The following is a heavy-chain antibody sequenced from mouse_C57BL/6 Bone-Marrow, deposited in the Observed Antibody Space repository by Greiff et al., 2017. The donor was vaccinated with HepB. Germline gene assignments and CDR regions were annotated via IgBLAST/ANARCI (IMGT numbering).Heavy chain of an antibody. CDR3: VKAASYDYSAWFAY. V-gene: IGHV7-4*01. J-gene: IGHJ3*01. Sequence: DVMLVDSGGGLVQPGASLRLSCAASGFTFTDYYMSWVRQPPGKAPEWLALIRNKANGYTTEYTASVKGRFTISRDNSQNILYLQMNTLRAEDSATYYCVKAASYDYSAWFAYWGQGTLVTVSA. CDR1: GFTFTDYY. D-gene: IGHD2-4*01. CDR2: IRNKANGYTT.